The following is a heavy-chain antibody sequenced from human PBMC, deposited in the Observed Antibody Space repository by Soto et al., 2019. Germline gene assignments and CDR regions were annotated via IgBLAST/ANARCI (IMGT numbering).Heavy chain of an antibody. D-gene: IGHD2-15*01. V-gene: IGHV4-59*01. Sequence: QVQLQESGPGLVKPSETLSLTCTVSGGSISSYYWSWIRQPPGKGLEWIGYIYYSGSTNYNPSLKSRVTISVDTSKNQFSLKLSSVTAADTAVYYCATLGIGYCSGGSCYSPPFEYYMDVWGKGTTVTVSS. CDR3: ATLGIGYCSGGSCYSPPFEYYMDV. CDR1: GGSISSYY. CDR2: IYYSGST. J-gene: IGHJ6*03.